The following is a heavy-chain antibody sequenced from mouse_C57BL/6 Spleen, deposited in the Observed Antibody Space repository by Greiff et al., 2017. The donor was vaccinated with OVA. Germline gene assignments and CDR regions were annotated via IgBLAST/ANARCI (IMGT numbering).Heavy chain of an antibody. J-gene: IGHJ3*01. Sequence: VQLQQSGPELVKPGASVKISCKASGYTFTDYYMNWVKQSHGKSLEWIGDINPNNGGTSYNQKFKGKATLTVDKSSSTAYMELRSLTSEDSAVYYCARANYGLNWGQGTLVTVSA. CDR1: GYTFTDYY. CDR3: ARANYGLN. V-gene: IGHV1-26*01. CDR2: INPNNGGT. D-gene: IGHD1-2*01.